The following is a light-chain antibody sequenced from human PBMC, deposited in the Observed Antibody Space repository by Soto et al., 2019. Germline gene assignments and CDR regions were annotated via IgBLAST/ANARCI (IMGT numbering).Light chain of an antibody. Sequence: VVLTQSPATLSLSPGERATLSCRASQSVDNYLAWYQQKPGQAPRLLIFDASNRATGIPARFSGSGSGTDFTITISSLEPEDFAVYYCQQHSNRLTFGGGTKVEI. CDR1: QSVDNY. V-gene: IGKV3-11*01. CDR2: DAS. CDR3: QQHSNRLT. J-gene: IGKJ4*01.